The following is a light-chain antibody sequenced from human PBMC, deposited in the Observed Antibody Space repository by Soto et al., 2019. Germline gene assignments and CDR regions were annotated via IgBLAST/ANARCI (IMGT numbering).Light chain of an antibody. Sequence: EIVLTQSPGTLSLSPGERATLSCRASQSVNRNYIAWYQQKPCQAPRLLFYGASSRVTGIPQSLSGSASGTDFPLTISRLAPEDSAVYYCQQYGTPLTFGQGTRLEIK. CDR1: QSVNRNY. CDR2: GAS. CDR3: QQYGTPLT. J-gene: IGKJ5*01. V-gene: IGKV3-20*01.